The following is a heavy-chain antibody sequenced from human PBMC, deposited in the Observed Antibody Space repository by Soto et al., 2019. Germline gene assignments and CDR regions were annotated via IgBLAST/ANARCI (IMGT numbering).Heavy chain of an antibody. CDR1: GGSISSGGYY. CDR2: IYYSGST. J-gene: IGHJ5*02. Sequence: PSETLSLTCTVSGGSISSGGYYWSWIRQHPGKGLEWIGYIYYSGSTYYNPSLKSRVTISVDTSKNQFSLKLSSVTAADTAVYYCARQTTVTHNWFDPWGQGTLVTVSS. V-gene: IGHV4-31*03. D-gene: IGHD4-4*01. CDR3: ARQTTVTHNWFDP.